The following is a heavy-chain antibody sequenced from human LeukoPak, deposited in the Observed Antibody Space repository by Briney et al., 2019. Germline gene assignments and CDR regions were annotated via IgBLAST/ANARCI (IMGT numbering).Heavy chain of an antibody. CDR2: ISAYNGNT. V-gene: IGHV1-18*01. Sequence: GASVKVSCKASGYTFTSYDINWVRQATGQGLEWMGWISAYNGNTNYAQKLQGRVTMTTDTSTSTAYMELSSLRSDDTAVYYCARDRPAAGNDYWGQGTLVTVSS. D-gene: IGHD6-13*01. J-gene: IGHJ4*02. CDR1: GYTFTSYD. CDR3: ARDRPAAGNDY.